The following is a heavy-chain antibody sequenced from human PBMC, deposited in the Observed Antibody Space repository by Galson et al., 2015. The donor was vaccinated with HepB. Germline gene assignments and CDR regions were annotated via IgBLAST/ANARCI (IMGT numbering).Heavy chain of an antibody. V-gene: IGHV4-39*01. Sequence: SETLSLTCTVSGGPISSSSHYWGWIRQPPGKGLQWIGNIYYRGSTYLNPSLKSRVTMSVDTSRNQFSLKLTPVTAADTAVYYCARSSTMVTLSEGFDPWGQGTLVTVSS. J-gene: IGHJ5*02. CDR1: GGPISSSSHY. D-gene: IGHD4-17*01. CDR2: IYYRGST. CDR3: ARSSTMVTLSEGFDP.